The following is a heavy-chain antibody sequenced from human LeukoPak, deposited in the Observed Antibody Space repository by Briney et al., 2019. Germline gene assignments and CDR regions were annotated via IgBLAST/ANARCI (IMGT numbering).Heavy chain of an antibody. J-gene: IGHJ4*02. V-gene: IGHV1-2*02. Sequence: GASVKVSCKASGYTFSDHYMHWVRQAPGQGLEWMGYISPNSGDTHYAQKFEDRVTLTRDTSISTAYMELGTLTSDDTSVYYCAREPNAPDHWGQGTLVTVSS. CDR1: GYTFSDHY. CDR3: AREPNAPDH. CDR2: ISPNSGDT. D-gene: IGHD2-8*01.